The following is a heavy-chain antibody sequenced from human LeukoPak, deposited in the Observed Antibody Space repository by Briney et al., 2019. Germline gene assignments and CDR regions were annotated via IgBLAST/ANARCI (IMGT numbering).Heavy chain of an antibody. J-gene: IGHJ3*02. CDR1: GFTFSSYG. D-gene: IGHD3-22*01. V-gene: IGHV3-33*01. Sequence: GRSLRLSCAASGFTFSSYGMHWVRQAPGKGLEWVAVIWYDGSNKYYADSVKGRFTVSRDNSKNTVYLQMNSLRAEDTAVYYCARDPEGYYDNTGAFDIWGQGTMVTVSS. CDR3: ARDPEGYYDNTGAFDI. CDR2: IWYDGSNK.